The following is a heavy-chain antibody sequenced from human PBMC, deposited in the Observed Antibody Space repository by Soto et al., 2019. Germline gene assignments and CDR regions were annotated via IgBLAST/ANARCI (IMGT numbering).Heavy chain of an antibody. CDR1: GGSISSSNW. Sequence: QVQLQESGPGLVKPSGTLSLTCAVSGGSISSSNWWSWVRQPPGKGLEWIGEIYHSGSTNYNPSLKSRATISVDKSKNQFSLKLSSVTAADTAVYYCARNSERKMVIVGATKDFDLWGRGTLVTVSS. V-gene: IGHV4-4*02. CDR2: IYHSGST. CDR3: ARNSERKMVIVGATKDFDL. J-gene: IGHJ2*01. D-gene: IGHD1-26*01.